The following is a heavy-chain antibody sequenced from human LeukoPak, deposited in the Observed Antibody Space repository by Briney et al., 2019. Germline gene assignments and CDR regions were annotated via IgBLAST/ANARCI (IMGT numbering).Heavy chain of an antibody. CDR3: ARGGQILEVITATFDY. J-gene: IGHJ4*02. CDR2: INTNNGGT. CDR1: GYTITVYY. D-gene: IGHD1-20*01. V-gene: IGHV1-2*02. Sequence: ASVKVSCKASGYTITVYYLHWVRQAPGQGPEWMGWINTNNGGTNYAQRFQGRVTMTRDTSISTAYMELSSLRSDNTAVYYCARGGQILEVITATFDYWGQGTLVTVSS.